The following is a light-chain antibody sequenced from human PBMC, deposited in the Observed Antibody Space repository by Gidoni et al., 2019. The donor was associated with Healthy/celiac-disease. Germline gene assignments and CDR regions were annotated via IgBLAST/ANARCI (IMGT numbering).Light chain of an antibody. CDR3: AAWDDSLNGPL. Sequence: QSVLTQPPSASGTPGQRVTISCSGSSSNIGSNTVNWYQQLPGTAPQLLIYSNKQRPPWVPDRFSGSKSGTSASLAIIGLQSADEAAYYCAAWDDSLNGPLFGGGTTLTVL. J-gene: IGLJ2*01. V-gene: IGLV1-44*01. CDR1: SSNIGSNT. CDR2: SNK.